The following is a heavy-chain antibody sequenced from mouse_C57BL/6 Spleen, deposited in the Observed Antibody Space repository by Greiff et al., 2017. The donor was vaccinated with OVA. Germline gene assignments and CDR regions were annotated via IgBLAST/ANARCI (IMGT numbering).Heavy chain of an antibody. V-gene: IGHV5-17*01. D-gene: IGHD2-3*01. J-gene: IGHJ2*01. CDR2: ISSGSSTI. Sequence: EVKLQESGGGLVKPGGSLKLSCAASGFTFSDYGMHWVRQAPEKGLEWVAYISSGSSTIYYADTVKGRFTISRDNAKNTLFLQMTSLRSEDTAMDYCARPGDGYPYYFDYWGKGTTLTVSS. CDR3: ARPGDGYPYYFDY. CDR1: GFTFSDYG.